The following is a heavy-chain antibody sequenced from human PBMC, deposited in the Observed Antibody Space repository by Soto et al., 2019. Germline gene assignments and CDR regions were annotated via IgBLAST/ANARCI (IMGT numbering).Heavy chain of an antibody. CDR2: ISSSSSTI. CDR3: ARGRQYNWNDLKYYYYYYMDV. D-gene: IGHD1-20*01. Sequence: GGSLRLSCAASGFTFSSYSMNWVRQAPGKGLEWVSYISSSSSTIYYADSVKGRFTISRDNAKNSLYLQMNSLRAEDTAVYYCARGRQYNWNDLKYYYYYYMDVWGKGTTVTVSS. CDR1: GFTFSSYS. V-gene: IGHV3-48*01. J-gene: IGHJ6*03.